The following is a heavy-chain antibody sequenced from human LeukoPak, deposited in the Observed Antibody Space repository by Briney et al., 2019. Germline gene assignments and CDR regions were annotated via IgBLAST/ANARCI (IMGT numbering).Heavy chain of an antibody. J-gene: IGHJ5*02. CDR2: INHGGST. V-gene: IGHV4-34*01. Sequence: SETLSLTCAVYGGSFSGYYWSWIRQAPGKGLQWIGEINHGGSTNYNPSLKSRVTMSVDTSKNQFSLKLSSVTAADTAVYYCARHYGPWGQGTLVTVSS. D-gene: IGHD3-16*01. CDR3: ARHYGP. CDR1: GGSFSGYY.